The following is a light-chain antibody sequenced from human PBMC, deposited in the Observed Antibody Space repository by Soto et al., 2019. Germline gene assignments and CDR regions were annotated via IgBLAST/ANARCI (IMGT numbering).Light chain of an antibody. CDR3: ATWDDRLNGYV. Sequence: QSALTQPPSASGSPGQSVTISCTGTSSDVGGYNYVSWFQQYPGKVPKLMIYEVSERPSGVPDRFSGSKSGNTASLTVSGLQAEDEADYYCATWDDRLNGYVFGSGTKLTVL. V-gene: IGLV2-8*01. CDR1: SSDVGGYNY. J-gene: IGLJ1*01. CDR2: EVS.